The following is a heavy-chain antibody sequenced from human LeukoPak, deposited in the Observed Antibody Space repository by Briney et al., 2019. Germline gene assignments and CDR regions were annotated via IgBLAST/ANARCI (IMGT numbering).Heavy chain of an antibody. CDR1: GFTFSNYW. J-gene: IGHJ4*02. V-gene: IGHV3-7*01. CDR3: ARLYYYDSSGYGAVGY. Sequence: PGGSLRLSCAASGFTFSNYWMGWVRPAPGKGLEWVANIKQDGSEKYYVDSVKGRFTISRDNSKNSLYLQMNSPRAEDTAVYYCARLYYYDSSGYGAVGYWGQGTLVTVSS. D-gene: IGHD3-22*01. CDR2: IKQDGSEK.